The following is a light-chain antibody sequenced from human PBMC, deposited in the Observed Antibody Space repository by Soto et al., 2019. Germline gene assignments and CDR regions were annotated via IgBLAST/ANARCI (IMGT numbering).Light chain of an antibody. V-gene: IGKV4-1*01. CDR2: WAS. Sequence: DIVMTQSPDSLAVSLCERATINCKSIQSVLYSSNNKNYLACYRQKPGQPPKLLIYWASTRKSAVPDRFSGSGAGTDVTLTIISLQAEDVAVYYCQQCYSSWTFGQGTQVDIK. CDR1: QSVLYSSNNKNY. CDR3: QQCYSSWT. J-gene: IGKJ1*01.